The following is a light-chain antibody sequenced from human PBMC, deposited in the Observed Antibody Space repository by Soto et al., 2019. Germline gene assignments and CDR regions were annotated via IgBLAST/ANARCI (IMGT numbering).Light chain of an antibody. Sequence: AIRMTQSPSSVSATTGDRVAITCRASQGISSYLAWYQQKPGKAPKLLIYAASTLQSGVPSRFSGSGSGTDFTLTISRLQSEDFATYYCQQYYSYPRTFGQGTKVDIK. J-gene: IGKJ1*01. CDR3: QQYYSYPRT. CDR1: QGISSY. CDR2: AAS. V-gene: IGKV1-8*01.